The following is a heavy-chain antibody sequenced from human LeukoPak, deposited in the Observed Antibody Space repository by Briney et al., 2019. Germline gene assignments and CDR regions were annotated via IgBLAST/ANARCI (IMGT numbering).Heavy chain of an antibody. CDR3: ARAYRVDFGEFLDY. CDR1: GFTFSSYS. D-gene: IGHD3-10*01. J-gene: IGHJ4*02. CDR2: ISSGSSYI. Sequence: GGSLRLSCAASGFTFSSYSMNWDRQAPGKGLEWVSSISSGSSYIYYADSVKGRFTISRDNAKNSLHLQMNGLRAEDTAVYYCARAYRVDFGEFLDYWGQGTLVTVSS. V-gene: IGHV3-21*04.